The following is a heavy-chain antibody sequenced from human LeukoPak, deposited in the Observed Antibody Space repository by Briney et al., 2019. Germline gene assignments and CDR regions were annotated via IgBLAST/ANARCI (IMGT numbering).Heavy chain of an antibody. J-gene: IGHJ5*02. V-gene: IGHV3-21*01. CDR3: ARDLGGGWFDP. Sequence: GGSLRLSCAASGFTFSNYSMNWVRQAPGKGLEWVSSISSSSTYIYYADSLKGRFTISRDNAKNSLYRQMNSLRAEDTAVYYCARDLGGGWFDPWGQGTLVTVSS. CDR1: GFTFSNYS. CDR2: ISSSSTYI. D-gene: IGHD3-10*01.